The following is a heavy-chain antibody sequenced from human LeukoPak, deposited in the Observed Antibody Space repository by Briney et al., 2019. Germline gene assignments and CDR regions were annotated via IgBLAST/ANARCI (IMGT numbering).Heavy chain of an antibody. CDR2: MSPSSGNT. V-gene: IGHV1-8*01. D-gene: IGHD7-27*01. CDR1: GYTFTSYD. CDR3: ATSPPNWGFDN. Sequence: ASVKVSCKASGYTFTSYDINWVRQATGQGLEWMGWMSPSSGNTGYAQKFQGRVTMTRSPSISTAYMELSSLRSEDTAVYYCATSPPNWGFDNWGQGTLVTVSS. J-gene: IGHJ4*02.